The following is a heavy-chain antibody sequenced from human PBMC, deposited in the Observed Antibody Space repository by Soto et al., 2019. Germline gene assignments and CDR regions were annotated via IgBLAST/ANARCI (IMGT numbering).Heavy chain of an antibody. V-gene: IGHV3-21*04. CDR2: ISSSSSYI. J-gene: IGHJ4*02. CDR3: AKGFLAVVAAPHGFDY. D-gene: IGHD2-15*01. CDR1: GFTFSSYS. Sequence: NPGGSLRLSCAASGFTFSSYSMNWVRQAPGKGLEWVSSISSSSSYIYYADSVKGRFTISRDNAKNSLYLQMNSLRAEDTAVYYCAKGFLAVVAAPHGFDYWGQGTLVTVSS.